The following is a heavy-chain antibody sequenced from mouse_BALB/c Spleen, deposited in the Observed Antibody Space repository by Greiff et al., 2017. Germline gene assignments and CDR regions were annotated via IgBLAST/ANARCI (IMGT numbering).Heavy chain of an antibody. J-gene: IGHJ4*01. CDR2: IWRGGST. D-gene: IGHD2-3*01. Sequence: VKLMESGPSLVQPSQSLSITCTVSGFSLTSYGVHWVRQSPGKGLEWLGVIWRGGSTDYNAAFMSRLSITKDNSKSQVFFKMNSLQADDTAIYYCAKKKDGYYAMDYWGQGTSVTVSS. CDR3: AKKKDGYYAMDY. V-gene: IGHV2-5-1*01. CDR1: GFSLTSYG.